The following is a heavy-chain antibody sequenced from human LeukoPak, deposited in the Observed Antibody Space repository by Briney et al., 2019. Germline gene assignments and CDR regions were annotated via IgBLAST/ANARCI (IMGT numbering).Heavy chain of an antibody. CDR3: ARVREWEEISGAIPDYFDY. V-gene: IGHV4-61*02. CDR2: IYTSGST. CDR1: GGSISSGSYY. Sequence: PSETLSLTCTVSGGSISSGSYYWSWIRQPAGKGLEWIGRIYTSGSTNYNPSLKSRVTISVDTSKNQFSLKLSSVTAADTAVYYCARVREWEEISGAIPDYFDYWGQGTLITVSS. J-gene: IGHJ4*02. D-gene: IGHD3-3*01.